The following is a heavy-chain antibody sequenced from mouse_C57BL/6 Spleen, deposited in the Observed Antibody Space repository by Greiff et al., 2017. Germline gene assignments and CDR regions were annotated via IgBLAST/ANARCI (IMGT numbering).Heavy chain of an antibody. CDR3: AFRNSWCFDV. CDR1: GYTFTSYW. J-gene: IGHJ1*03. V-gene: IGHV1-50*01. CDR2: IDPSDSYT. Sequence: QVQLQQPGAELVKPGASVKLSCKASGYTFTSYWMQWVKQRPGQGLEWIGEIDPSDSYTNYNQKFKGKATVTVDTSSSTAYMQLSSLTSEASAVYYCAFRNSWCFDVWGTGTTVTVSS.